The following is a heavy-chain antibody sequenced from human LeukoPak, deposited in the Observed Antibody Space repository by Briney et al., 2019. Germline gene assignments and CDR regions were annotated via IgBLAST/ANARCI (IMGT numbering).Heavy chain of an antibody. J-gene: IGHJ4*02. D-gene: IGHD6-13*01. CDR2: IRYDGSNK. V-gene: IGHV3-30*02. CDR3: AKDGTSGYSSSWLFDY. CDR1: GFTFSSYG. Sequence: GGSLRLSCAASGFTFSSYGMHWVRQAPGKGLEWVAFIRYDGSNKYYADSVKGRFTISRDNSKNTLYLQMNSLRAEDTAVYYCAKDGTSGYSSSWLFDYWAREPWSPSPQ.